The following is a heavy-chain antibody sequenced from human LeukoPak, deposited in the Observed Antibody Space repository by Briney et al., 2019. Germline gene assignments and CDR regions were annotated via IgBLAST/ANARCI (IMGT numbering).Heavy chain of an antibody. CDR1: GDSFSNSY. Sequence: SETLSLTCTVSGDSFSNSYWSWLRQPPGKGLEWIAYIYDSVSTNYNPALKSRVTISVDTSKNQLSLKLMSVTAADTAVYYCARGTPRDGYNFGYWGQGTLVTVPS. D-gene: IGHD5-24*01. V-gene: IGHV4-59*01. CDR2: IYDSVST. J-gene: IGHJ4*02. CDR3: ARGTPRDGYNFGY.